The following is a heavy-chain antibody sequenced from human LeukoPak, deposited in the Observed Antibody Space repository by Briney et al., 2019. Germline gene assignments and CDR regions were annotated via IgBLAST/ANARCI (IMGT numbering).Heavy chain of an antibody. J-gene: IGHJ4*02. CDR2: ISSSSSYI. D-gene: IGHD3-10*01. V-gene: IGHV3-21*01. CDR3: ARDRGRDGSGGIDY. Sequence: GGSLRLSCAASGFTLSSYSMNWVRQAPGKGLEWVSSISSSSSYIYYADSVKGRFTISRDNAKNSLYLQMNSLRAEDTAVYYCARDRGRDGSGGIDYWGQGTLVTVSS. CDR1: GFTLSSYS.